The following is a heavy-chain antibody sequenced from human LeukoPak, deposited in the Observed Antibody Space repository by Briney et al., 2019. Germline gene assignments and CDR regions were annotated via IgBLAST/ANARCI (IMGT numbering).Heavy chain of an antibody. J-gene: IGHJ1*01. CDR2: ISAYNGNT. CDR1: GYTFTSYD. V-gene: IGHV1-18*01. D-gene: IGHD6-13*01. Sequence: ASVKVSCKASGYTFTSYDINWVRQATGQGLEWMGWISAYNGNTNYAQKLQGRVTMTTDTSTSTAYMELRSLRSDDTAVYYCARVKLSIAAAGLTGYFQHWGQGTLVTVSS. CDR3: ARVKLSIAAAGLTGYFQH.